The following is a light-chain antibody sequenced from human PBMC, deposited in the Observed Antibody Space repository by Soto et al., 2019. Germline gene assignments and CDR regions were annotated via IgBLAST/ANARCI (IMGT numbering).Light chain of an antibody. CDR1: QSVYSN. CDR3: QQYDNWPLT. CDR2: GAS. J-gene: IGKJ4*01. Sequence: EIVMTQSPATLSVSPGARATLSCRASQSVYSNLAWYQQKPVQAPRFLIYGASTRATGIPARFSGSGSGTEFTLTICSLQSEDFAVYYCQQYDNWPLTFGGGTKVDIK. V-gene: IGKV3-15*01.